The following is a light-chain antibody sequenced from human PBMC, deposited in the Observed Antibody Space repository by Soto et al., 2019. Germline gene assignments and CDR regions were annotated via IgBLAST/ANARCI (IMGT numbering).Light chain of an antibody. V-gene: IGKV3-15*01. CDR3: QQYRT. CDR1: QSVSIN. J-gene: IGKJ1*01. Sequence: EVVMTQSPANLTVSPGDSAILSCRASQSVSINVAWYQLKHGQAPMLLIYGASTRATVIPARFSGSCSGTDFTLTISRLETEDIAVYYCQQYRTCGRGTKVDI. CDR2: GAS.